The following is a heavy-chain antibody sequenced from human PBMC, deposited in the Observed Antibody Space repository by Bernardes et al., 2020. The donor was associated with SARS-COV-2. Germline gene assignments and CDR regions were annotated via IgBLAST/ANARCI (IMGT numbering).Heavy chain of an antibody. J-gene: IGHJ5*02. CDR3: AKENTDENDFWSGFTGAYNWFDP. CDR2: ISGSGGST. D-gene: IGHD3-3*01. Sequence: GGSLRLSCAASGFTFSSYAMSWVRQAPGKGLEWVSAISGSGGSTYYADSVKGRFTISRDNSKNTLYLQMNSLRAEDTAVYYCAKENTDENDFWSGFTGAYNWFDPWGQGTLVTVSS. CDR1: GFTFSSYA. V-gene: IGHV3-23*01.